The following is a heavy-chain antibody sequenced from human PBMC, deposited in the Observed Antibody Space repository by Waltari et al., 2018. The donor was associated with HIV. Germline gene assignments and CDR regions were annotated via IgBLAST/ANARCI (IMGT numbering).Heavy chain of an antibody. J-gene: IGHJ3*02. CDR3: ARGGGIVLSPVDI. Sequence: QVQLVESGGGVVQPGGSLRLSWAALGVSVGSDGVPWVRTGPGKGLEWVAVIGYDGSNKYYADSVKGRFTISRDNSKNTLYLQMNSLRAEDTAVYYCARGGGIVLSPVDIWGQGTMVTVSS. V-gene: IGHV3-33*01. CDR1: GVSVGSDG. D-gene: IGHD2-8*01. CDR2: IGYDGSNK.